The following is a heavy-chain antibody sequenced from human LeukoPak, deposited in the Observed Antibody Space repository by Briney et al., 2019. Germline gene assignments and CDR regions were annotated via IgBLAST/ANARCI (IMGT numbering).Heavy chain of an antibody. CDR2: INTNTGNP. CDR3: ARVSRSRGEWLFDN. CDR1: GYTFTSYA. J-gene: IGHJ4*02. D-gene: IGHD3-3*01. V-gene: IGHV7-4-1*02. Sequence: EASVKVSCKASGYTFTSYAMNWVRQAPGQGLEWMGWINTNTGNPTYAQGFTGRFVFSLDTSVSTAYLQISSLKAEGIAVYYCARVSRSRGEWLFDNWGQGTLVTVSS.